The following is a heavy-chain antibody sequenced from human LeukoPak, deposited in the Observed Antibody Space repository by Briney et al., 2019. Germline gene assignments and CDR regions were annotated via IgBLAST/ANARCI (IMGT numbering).Heavy chain of an antibody. CDR2: ISDTGKT. Sequence: ETLSLTCTVSGGSLSRYYWSWIPHPPGKGLEWMGSISDTGKTNYISNHKRPIPISVDTSKNQFSLRLSSVTAADTAVYYCARFGDVSASSSPLDYWGQGTLDSVSS. CDR3: ARFGDVSASSSPLDY. D-gene: IGHD3-10*01. CDR1: GGSLSRYY. J-gene: IGHJ4*02. V-gene: IGHV4-59*01.